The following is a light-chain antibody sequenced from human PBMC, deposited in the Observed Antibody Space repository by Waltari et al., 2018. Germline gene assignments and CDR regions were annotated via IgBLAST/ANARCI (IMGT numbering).Light chain of an antibody. Sequence: DLQMTQSASSLSASVGDRVTSTCRASQDISNFVAWYQHNPGEVQKVLIYAATTWQSGFPSRFSGSGGGTEFTFTITSLQPEDVATYYCQKYNGAPWTFGQGTKVEIK. CDR2: AAT. J-gene: IGKJ1*01. CDR1: QDISNF. V-gene: IGKV1-27*01. CDR3: QKYNGAPWT.